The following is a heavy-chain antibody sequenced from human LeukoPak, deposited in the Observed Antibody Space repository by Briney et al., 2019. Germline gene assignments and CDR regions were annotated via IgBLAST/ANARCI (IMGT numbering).Heavy chain of an antibody. Sequence: GGSLRLSCAASGFTFSNYSMSWVRQAPGKGLEWVSTISGTGGTTYYAASVKGRFNISRDNSKTSLFLQFNSLRADDTAVYYCAKGRGTTVTAAANYWGQGTLVTVSS. CDR3: AKGRGTTVTAAANY. D-gene: IGHD4-17*01. J-gene: IGHJ4*02. V-gene: IGHV3-23*01. CDR1: GFTFSNYS. CDR2: ISGTGGTT.